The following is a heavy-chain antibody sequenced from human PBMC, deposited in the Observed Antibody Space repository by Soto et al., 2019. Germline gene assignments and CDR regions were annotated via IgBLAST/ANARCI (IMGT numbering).Heavy chain of an antibody. V-gene: IGHV1-58*02. CDR1: GGTFSSYT. Sequence: GASVKVSCKASGGTFSSYTISWVRQARGQRLEWIGWIVVGSGNTNSAQKFQERVTFTRDMSTSTVYMELSSLKFEDTAVYYCAADDMTTFIWGQGTLVTVSS. D-gene: IGHD1-1*01. CDR3: AADDMTTFI. J-gene: IGHJ4*02. CDR2: IVVGSGNT.